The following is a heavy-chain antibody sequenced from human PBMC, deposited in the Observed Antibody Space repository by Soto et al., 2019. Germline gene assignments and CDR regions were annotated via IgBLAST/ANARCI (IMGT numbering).Heavy chain of an antibody. J-gene: IGHJ5*02. D-gene: IGHD2-15*01. V-gene: IGHV4-30-4*01. CDR3: ARVPGYCSGGSCSRFDP. Sequence: SETLSLTCTVSGDSISSVYNYWSWIRQPPGEGLEWIGFISYSGTTSYSPSLKSRLAISLDTSKNQFSLSLTSVTAADTAVYYCARVPGYCSGGSCSRFDPWGQGTLVTVAS. CDR2: ISYSGTT. CDR1: GDSISSVYNY.